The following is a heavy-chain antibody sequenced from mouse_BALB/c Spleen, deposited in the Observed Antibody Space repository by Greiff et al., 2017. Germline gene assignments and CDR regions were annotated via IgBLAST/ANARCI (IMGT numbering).Heavy chain of an antibody. V-gene: IGHV3-5*02. CDR3: ARDDYYYAMDY. D-gene: IGHD2-4*01. Sequence: DVKLVESGPGLVKPSQTVSLTCTVTGISITTGNYRWSWIRQFPGNKLEWIGYIYYSGTITYNPSLTSRTTITRDTSKNQFFLEMNSLTAEDTATYYCARDDYYYAMDYWGQGTSVTVSS. CDR2: IYYSGTI. J-gene: IGHJ4*01. CDR1: GISITTGNYR.